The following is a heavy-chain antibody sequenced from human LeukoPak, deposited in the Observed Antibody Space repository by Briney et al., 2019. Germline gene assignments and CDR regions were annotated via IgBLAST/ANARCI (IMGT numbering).Heavy chain of an antibody. V-gene: IGHV3-9*01. D-gene: IGHD4-17*01. Sequence: GGSLRLSCAASGFTFDDYAMHWVRQAPGKGLEWVSGISWNSGSIGYADSVKGRFTISRDNAKSSLYLQMNSLRAEDTALYYCAKGLSGDYDQGYFDYWGQGTLVTVSS. CDR1: GFTFDDYA. J-gene: IGHJ4*02. CDR3: AKGLSGDYDQGYFDY. CDR2: ISWNSGSI.